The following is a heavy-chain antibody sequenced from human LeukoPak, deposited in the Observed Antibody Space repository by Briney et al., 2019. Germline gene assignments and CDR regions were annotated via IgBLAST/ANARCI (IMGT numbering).Heavy chain of an antibody. CDR1: GYTFTSYY. CDR2: INPSGGST. Sequence: ASVKVSCKASGYTFTSYYMHWVRQAPGQGLEWMGIINPSGGSTNYAQKFQGRVTITADESTSTAYMELSSLRSEDTAVYYCARDPAVGATGYFDYWGQGTLVTVSS. CDR3: ARDPAVGATGYFDY. V-gene: IGHV1-46*01. D-gene: IGHD1-26*01. J-gene: IGHJ4*02.